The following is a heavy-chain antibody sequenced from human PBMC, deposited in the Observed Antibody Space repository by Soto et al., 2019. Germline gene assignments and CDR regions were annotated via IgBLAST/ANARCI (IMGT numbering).Heavy chain of an antibody. CDR2: INPEGNSK. D-gene: IGHD1-1*01. V-gene: IGHV3-7*03. CDR1: GFSFSTSW. J-gene: IGHJ4*02. Sequence: EVQLVESGGGLVQPGGSLRLSCAASGFSFSTSWVNWVRQTPGKGLEWVANINPEGNSKYYVDSVKGRFTISRDNAKSSIYLQMNSLRADDTALFYCARPSREPLSDHWGQGTLVTVSS. CDR3: ARPSREPLSDH.